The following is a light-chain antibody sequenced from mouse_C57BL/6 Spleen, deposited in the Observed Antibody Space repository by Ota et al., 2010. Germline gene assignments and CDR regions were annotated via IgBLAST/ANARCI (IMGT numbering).Light chain of an antibody. CDR3: QQWTTDPLT. CDR2: DTS. CDR1: KCNL. Sequence: QIVLTQSPAIKSASSQGGEGHHDLQCQFKCNLHELVPAEVRHSPKRWIYDTSKLASGVPARFSGSGSGTSYSLTISSMEAEDAATYYCQQWTTDPLTFGSGTKLEL. J-gene: IGKJ5*01. V-gene: IGKV4-59*01.